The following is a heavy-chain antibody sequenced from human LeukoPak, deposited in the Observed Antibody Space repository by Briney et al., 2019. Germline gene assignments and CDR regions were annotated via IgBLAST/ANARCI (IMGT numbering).Heavy chain of an antibody. V-gene: IGHV3-23*01. J-gene: IGHJ4*02. CDR1: GFTFRSHA. Sequence: GGSLRLSCAASGFTFRSHAMHWVRQAPGKGLEWVSGISAGASSTYYADSVKGHFTISRDNSKNTLYLRMNSLRVEDTAMYYCAKGPTVTTYGYWGRGTPVTVSS. CDR2: ISAGASST. CDR3: AKGPTVTTYGY. D-gene: IGHD4-17*01.